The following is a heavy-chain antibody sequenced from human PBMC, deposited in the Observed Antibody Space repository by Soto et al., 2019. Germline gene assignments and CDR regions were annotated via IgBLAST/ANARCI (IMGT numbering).Heavy chain of an antibody. J-gene: IGHJ6*02. CDR2: ISGSGGST. D-gene: IGHD2-15*01. Sequence: PGGSLRLSCAASGFSFSSYAMSWVRQAPGKGLEWVSAISGSGGSTYYADSVKGRFTISRDNSKNTLYLQMNSLRAEDTAVYYCAKDGGSSWEALNYYYYSEMDVWGQGTTVTVSS. CDR1: GFSFSSYA. CDR3: AKDGGSSWEALNYYYYSEMDV. V-gene: IGHV3-23*01.